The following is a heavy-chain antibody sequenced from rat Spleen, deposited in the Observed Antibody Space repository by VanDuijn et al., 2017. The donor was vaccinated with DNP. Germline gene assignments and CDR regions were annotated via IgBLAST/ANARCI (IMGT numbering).Heavy chain of an antibody. V-gene: IGHV5-7*01. J-gene: IGHJ2*01. CDR3: TTRRDGY. Sequence: EVQLVESGGGLVQPGRSLKLSCAASGFTFSDYNMAWVRQAPKKGLEWVATISYDGSSTYYRDSVKGRFTISRDNAKSTLYLQMDSLRSEDTATYYCTTRRDGYWGQGVMVTVSS. CDR1: GFTFSDYN. D-gene: IGHD1-12*02. CDR2: ISYDGSST.